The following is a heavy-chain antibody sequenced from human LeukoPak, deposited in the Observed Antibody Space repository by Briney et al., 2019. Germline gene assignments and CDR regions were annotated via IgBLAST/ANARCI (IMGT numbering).Heavy chain of an antibody. CDR3: SRLECAGSSARYWYFDL. D-gene: IGHD2-2*01. V-gene: IGHV4-59*08. Sequence: SETLSLTCTVFGGSISSYYWSWIRQPPGKGLEWIGYIYYSGSTNYNPSLKSRVTISVDTSKNQFSLKLSSVTAADTAVYYCSRLECAGSSARYWYFDLWGRGTLVTVSS. CDR1: GGSISSYY. J-gene: IGHJ2*01. CDR2: IYYSGST.